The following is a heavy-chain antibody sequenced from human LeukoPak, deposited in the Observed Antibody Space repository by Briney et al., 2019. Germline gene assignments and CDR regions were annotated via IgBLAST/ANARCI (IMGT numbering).Heavy chain of an antibody. V-gene: IGHV3-30*03. D-gene: IGHD6-19*01. CDR1: GFSFNTYG. CDR2: ISHDGSNK. Sequence: GGSLRLSCAASGFSFNTYGMTWVRQAPGKGMEWVAVISHDGSNKYYADSVKGRFTISRDNAKNSVYLQMNSLRAEDTAVYYCARILYISGWSIDYWGQGALVTVSS. J-gene: IGHJ4*02. CDR3: ARILYISGWSIDY.